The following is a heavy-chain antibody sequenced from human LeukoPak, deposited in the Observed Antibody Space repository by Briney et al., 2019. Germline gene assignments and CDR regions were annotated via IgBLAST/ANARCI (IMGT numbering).Heavy chain of an antibody. CDR1: GGSIISYY. D-gene: IGHD6-13*01. CDR3: AREIAAAAKDAFDI. Sequence: KASETLSLTCTVSGGSIISYYWSWIRQPPGKGLDCIGYIYTSGSTNYNPSLKSRVTISVDTSKNQFSLKLSSVTAADTAVYYCAREIAAAAKDAFDIWGQGTMVTVSS. V-gene: IGHV4-4*09. CDR2: IYTSGST. J-gene: IGHJ3*02.